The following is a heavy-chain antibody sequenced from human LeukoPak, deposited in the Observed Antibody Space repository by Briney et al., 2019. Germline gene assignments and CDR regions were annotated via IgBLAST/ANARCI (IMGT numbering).Heavy chain of an antibody. CDR1: GFTFSDYY. Sequence: PGGSLRLSCAASGFTFSDYYMSWIRQAPGKGLEWVSYISSSGSTIYYAGSVKGRFTISRDNAKNSLYLQMNSLRAEDTAVYYCASGRGAGYGESTFDYWGQGTLVTVSS. CDR3: ASGRGAGYGESTFDY. CDR2: ISSSGSTI. V-gene: IGHV3-11*01. D-gene: IGHD4/OR15-4a*01. J-gene: IGHJ4*02.